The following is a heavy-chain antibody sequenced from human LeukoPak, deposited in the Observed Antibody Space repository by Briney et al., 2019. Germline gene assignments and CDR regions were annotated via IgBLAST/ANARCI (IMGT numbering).Heavy chain of an antibody. Sequence: PSETLSLTCTVSGGSISSYYWSWIRQPPGKGLEWIGYIYYSGSTNYNPSLKSRVTISVDPSKNQFSLKLSSVTAADTAVYYCARYYYDSSGYYLDYWGQGTLVTVSS. CDR3: ARYYYDSSGYYLDY. CDR1: GGSISSYY. D-gene: IGHD3-22*01. V-gene: IGHV4-59*08. J-gene: IGHJ4*02. CDR2: IYYSGST.